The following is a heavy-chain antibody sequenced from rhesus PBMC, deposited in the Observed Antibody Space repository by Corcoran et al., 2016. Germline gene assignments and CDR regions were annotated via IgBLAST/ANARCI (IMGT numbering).Heavy chain of an antibody. Sequence: QVQLVQSGAEVKKPGTSVKLSCTASGYTFTSYYINWVIQAPEQVLEWMGWINPSNGNSADTQKFQGRVTLTRDTYTSTAYMELNSLRSEDTAVYYCARGDWDCSGRVCYEHDAVDFWGQGLRVTVSS. V-gene: IGHV1S9*01. CDR2: INPSNGNS. CDR1: GYTFTSYY. D-gene: IGHD2-8*01. CDR3: ARGDWDCSGRVCYEHDAVDF. J-gene: IGHJ3*01.